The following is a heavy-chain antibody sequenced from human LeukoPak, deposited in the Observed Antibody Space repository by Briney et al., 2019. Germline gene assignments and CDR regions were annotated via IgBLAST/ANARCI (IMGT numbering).Heavy chain of an antibody. CDR3: AKDATEYGDSHFYC. V-gene: IGHV3-33*06. Sequence: PGRSLRLSCAASGFTFSSYGMHWVRQAPGKGLEWVAVIWNDGSHEYYADSEKGRFTISRDNSRNTVHLQMNSLRAEDTAVYYCAKDATEYGDSHFYCGGQGTLVTVSS. CDR2: IWNDGSHE. D-gene: IGHD4-17*01. J-gene: IGHJ4*02. CDR1: GFTFSSYG.